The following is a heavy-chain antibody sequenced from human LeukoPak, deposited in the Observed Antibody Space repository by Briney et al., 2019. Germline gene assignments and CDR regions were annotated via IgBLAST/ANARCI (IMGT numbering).Heavy chain of an antibody. V-gene: IGHV3-23*01. CDR3: AKGVEIVVVTAILDF. CDR1: GFTFSSYA. CDR2: ISGTGGST. J-gene: IGHJ4*02. Sequence: GGSLRLSCAASGFTFSSYAMSWVRQAPGKGLEWVSGISGTGGSTNYADSVKGRFIISRDKSKNTLYLQMNSLRAEDTAVYYCAKGVEIVVVTAILDFWGQGTLVTVSS. D-gene: IGHD2-21*02.